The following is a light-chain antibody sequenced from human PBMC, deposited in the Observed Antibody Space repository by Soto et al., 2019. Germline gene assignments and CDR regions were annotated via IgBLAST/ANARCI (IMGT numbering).Light chain of an antibody. CDR2: EGS. Sequence: QSLLTQPASVSGSPGQSITISCTGTSSDVGSYNLVSWYQQHPGKAPKLMIYEGSKRPSGVSNRLSGSKSGNTASLTISGLQAEDEADYYCCSYAGSTPLYVFGTGTKVTVL. V-gene: IGLV2-23*01. CDR3: CSYAGSTPLYV. CDR1: SSDVGSYNL. J-gene: IGLJ1*01.